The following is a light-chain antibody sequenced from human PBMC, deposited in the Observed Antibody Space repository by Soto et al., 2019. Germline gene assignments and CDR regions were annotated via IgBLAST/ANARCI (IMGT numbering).Light chain of an antibody. V-gene: IGLV1-40*01. CDR3: QSYDSSLSVHVV. CDR1: SSNIGAGYD. CDR2: GNS. J-gene: IGLJ2*01. Sequence: QSALTQPPSVSGAPGQRVTISCTGSSSNIGAGYDVHWYQQLPGTAPKLLIYGNSNRPSGVPDRFSGSKSGTSASLAITRLQAEDEADYYCQSYDSSLSVHVVFGGGTQLTVL.